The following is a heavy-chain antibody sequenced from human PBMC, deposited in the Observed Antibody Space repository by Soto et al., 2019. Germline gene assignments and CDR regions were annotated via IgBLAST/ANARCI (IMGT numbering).Heavy chain of an antibody. V-gene: IGHV1-2*04. D-gene: IGHD6-19*01. CDR2: INPNSGGT. Sequence: ASVKVSCKASGYTFTGYYMHWVRQAPGQGLEWMGWINPNSGGTNYAQKFQGWVTMTRDTSISTAYMELSRLRSDDTAVYYCARSLVRIANPVAGYYCYYYGMDVWCQGPTVTVSS. CDR1: GYTFTGYY. J-gene: IGHJ6*02. CDR3: ARSLVRIANPVAGYYCYYYGMDV.